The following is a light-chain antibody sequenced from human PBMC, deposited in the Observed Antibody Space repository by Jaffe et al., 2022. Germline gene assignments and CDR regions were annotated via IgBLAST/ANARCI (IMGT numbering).Light chain of an antibody. Sequence: DIQMTQSPSTLSASVGDRVTITCRASQSISTWLAWYQQKPGKAPKLLIYKASTLEGGVPSRFSGSGSGTEFTLTISSLQPDDFATYYCQRYNSYPITFGQGTRLEI. CDR2: KAS. CDR1: QSISTW. CDR3: QRYNSYPIT. V-gene: IGKV1-5*03. J-gene: IGKJ5*01.